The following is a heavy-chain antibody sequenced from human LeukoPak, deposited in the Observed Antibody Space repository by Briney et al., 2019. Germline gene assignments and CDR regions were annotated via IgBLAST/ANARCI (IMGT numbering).Heavy chain of an antibody. Sequence: SVKVSCKASGGTFSSYAISWVRQAPGQGLEWMGGITPIFGTANYAQKFQGRVTITADESTSTAYMELSSLRSEDTAVYYCARDLEQQLPQGGTGAFDIWGQGTMVTVSS. D-gene: IGHD6-13*01. CDR3: ARDLEQQLPQGGTGAFDI. V-gene: IGHV1-69*13. J-gene: IGHJ3*02. CDR2: ITPIFGTA. CDR1: GGTFSSYA.